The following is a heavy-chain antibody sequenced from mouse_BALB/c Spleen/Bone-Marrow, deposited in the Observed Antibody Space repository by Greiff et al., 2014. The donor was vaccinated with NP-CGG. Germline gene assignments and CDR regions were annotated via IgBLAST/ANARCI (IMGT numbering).Heavy chain of an antibody. CDR1: GFNIKDTY. D-gene: IGHD1-1*01. J-gene: IGHJ3*01. CDR2: IDPANGNT. Sequence: EVQLQQSGAELVKPGASVKLSCTASGFNIKDTYMHWVKQRPEQGLEWIGRIDPANGNTKYDPKFQGKATITADTSSNTAYLQLSSLTSEDTAAYYCASCYYGSSYGFAYWGQGTLVTVSA. V-gene: IGHV14-3*02. CDR3: ASCYYGSSYGFAY.